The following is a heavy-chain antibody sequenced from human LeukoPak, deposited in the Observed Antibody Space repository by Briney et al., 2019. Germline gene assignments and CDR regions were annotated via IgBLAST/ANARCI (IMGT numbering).Heavy chain of an antibody. J-gene: IGHJ4*02. CDR2: IIPIFGTA. Sequence: SVKVSCKASGGTFSSYAISWVRQAPGQGLEWMGGIIPIFGTANYAQKFQGRVTITADKSTSTAYMELSSLRSEDTAVYYCATHSGYSYGFLDYWGQGTLVTVSP. CDR3: ATHSGYSYGFLDY. CDR1: GGTFSSYA. V-gene: IGHV1-69*06. D-gene: IGHD5-18*01.